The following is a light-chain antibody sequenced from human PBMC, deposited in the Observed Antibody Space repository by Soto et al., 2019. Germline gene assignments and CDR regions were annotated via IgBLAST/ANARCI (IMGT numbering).Light chain of an antibody. Sequence: IQLTQSPSSLSASLGARVSINCRASQSISTYLNWYQHKPGEAPRLLVYDSSTLQTGVPSRFSGSRFGAEFTLTISGLQPDDFATYYCQQSYSNPAWTFGQGTKV. CDR2: DSS. J-gene: IGKJ1*01. V-gene: IGKV1-39*01. CDR3: QQSYSNPAWT. CDR1: QSISTY.